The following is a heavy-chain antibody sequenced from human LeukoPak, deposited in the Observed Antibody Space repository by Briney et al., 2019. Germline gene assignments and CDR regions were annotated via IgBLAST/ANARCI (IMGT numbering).Heavy chain of an antibody. Sequence: PSETLSLTCTVSGYSISSGYYWGWIRQPPGKGLEWIGSIYHSGSTYYNPSLKSRVTISVDTSKNQFSLKLSSVTAADTAVYYCARDGGYSYGTVDYWGQGTLVTVSS. D-gene: IGHD5-18*01. CDR3: ARDGGYSYGTVDY. J-gene: IGHJ4*02. CDR2: IYHSGST. V-gene: IGHV4-38-2*02. CDR1: GYSISSGYY.